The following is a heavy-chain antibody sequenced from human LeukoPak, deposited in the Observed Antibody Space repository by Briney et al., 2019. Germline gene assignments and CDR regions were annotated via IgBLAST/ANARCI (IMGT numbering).Heavy chain of an antibody. CDR2: IWYDGSNK. CDR1: GFTFSSYG. CDR3: AKDSGGYYYVAYFDY. Sequence: GGSPRLSCAASGFTFSSYGMHWVRQAPGKGLEWVAVIWYDGSNKYYADSVKGRFTISRDNSKNTLYPQMNSLRAEDTAVYYCAKDSGGYYYVAYFDYWGQGTLVTVSS. V-gene: IGHV3-33*06. D-gene: IGHD3-22*01. J-gene: IGHJ4*02.